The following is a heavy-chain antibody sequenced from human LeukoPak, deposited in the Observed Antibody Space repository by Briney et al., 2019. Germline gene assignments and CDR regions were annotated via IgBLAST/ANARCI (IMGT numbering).Heavy chain of an antibody. CDR1: EFTYGSFR. CDR2: ISSSSSYI. Sequence: PWGSLRLSCAATEFTYGSFRMNRVRESPGKGMERVSSISSSSSYIYYADSVKGRFTISRDNAKNSLYLQMNSLRAEDTAVYYCARRGYYDILTGYYPEPLYYFDYWGQGTPVTVSS. CDR3: ARRGYYDILTGYYPEPLYYFDY. D-gene: IGHD3-9*01. V-gene: IGHV3-21*01. J-gene: IGHJ4*02.